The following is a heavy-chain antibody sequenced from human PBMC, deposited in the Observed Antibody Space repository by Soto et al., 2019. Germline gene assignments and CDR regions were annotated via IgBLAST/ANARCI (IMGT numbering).Heavy chain of an antibody. D-gene: IGHD2-2*01. Sequence: SETLSLTCAISGDSVSSNSAAWNWIRQSPSRGLEWLGRTYYRSKWYNDYAVSVKSRITINPDTSKNQFSLQLNSVTPEDTAGYYCARVLVPAAPTNWFDPWGQGTLVTVSS. CDR2: TYYRSKWYN. J-gene: IGHJ5*02. CDR3: ARVLVPAAPTNWFDP. CDR1: GDSVSSNSAA. V-gene: IGHV6-1*01.